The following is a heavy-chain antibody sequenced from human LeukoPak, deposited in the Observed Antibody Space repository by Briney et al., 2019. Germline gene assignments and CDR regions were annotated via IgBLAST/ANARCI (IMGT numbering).Heavy chain of an antibody. CDR2: ISGSGGST. CDR1: GFTFSSYA. V-gene: IGHV3-23*01. J-gene: IGHJ4*02. D-gene: IGHD2-8*02. Sequence: SGGSLRLSCAASGFTFSSYAMSWVRQAPGKGLEWVSAISGSGGSTYYADSVKGRFTISRDNSKNTLYLQMNSLRAEDTAVYYCAKVGTGSNSGIDYWGQGTLVTVSS. CDR3: AKVGTGSNSGIDY.